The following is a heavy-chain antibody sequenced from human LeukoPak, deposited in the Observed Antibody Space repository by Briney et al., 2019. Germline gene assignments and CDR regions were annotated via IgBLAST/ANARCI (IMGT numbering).Heavy chain of an antibody. CDR3: ARAGDSGNLA. D-gene: IGHD1-26*01. CDR1: GYTFSRYG. Sequence: ASVKVSCKASGYTFSRYGITWVRQAPGQGLEWMGWISANNGKTNYAQKLQDGVTMTTDTSTHTAYMELRSLRSDDTAVYYCARAGDSGNLAWGQGTLVTVSS. J-gene: IGHJ5*02. CDR2: ISANNGKT. V-gene: IGHV1-18*01.